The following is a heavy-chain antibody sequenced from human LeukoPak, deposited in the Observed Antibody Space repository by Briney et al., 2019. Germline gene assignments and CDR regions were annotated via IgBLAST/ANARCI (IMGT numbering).Heavy chain of an antibody. CDR3: ARDFRDGQIRFSDY. CDR2: INPSGGST. CDR1: GYTFTGYY. Sequence: ASVKVSCKASGYTFTGYYMHWVRQAPGQGLEWMGIINPSGGSTSYAQKFQGRVTMTRDTSTSTAYMELSSMRSEDTAVYYCARDFRDGQIRFSDYWGQGTLVTVSS. V-gene: IGHV1-46*01. J-gene: IGHJ4*02. D-gene: IGHD5-24*01.